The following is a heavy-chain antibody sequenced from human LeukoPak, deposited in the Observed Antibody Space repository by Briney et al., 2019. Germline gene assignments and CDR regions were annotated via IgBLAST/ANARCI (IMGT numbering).Heavy chain of an antibody. CDR3: ARYCSGGSWLMGFDY. V-gene: IGHV3-21*01. CDR1: GFTFSSYS. D-gene: IGHD2-15*01. J-gene: IGHJ4*02. Sequence: GGSLRLSCAASGFTFSSYSMNWVRQAPGKGLEWVSSISSSSSYIYYADSVKGRFTISRDNAKNSLYLQMNSLRAEDTAVYYCARYCSGGSWLMGFDYWGQGTLVTVSS. CDR2: ISSSSSYI.